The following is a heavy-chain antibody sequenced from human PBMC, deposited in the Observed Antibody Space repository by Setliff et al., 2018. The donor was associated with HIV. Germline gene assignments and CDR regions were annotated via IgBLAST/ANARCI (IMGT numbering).Heavy chain of an antibody. J-gene: IGHJ5*02. D-gene: IGHD2-2*01. CDR1: GYTFTSYH. V-gene: IGHV1-46*01. CDR2: INPSGGST. CDR3: APVSSGWFDP. Sequence: ASVKVSCKTSGYTFTSYHLHWLRQAPGQGLEWMGTINPSGGSTSYTHKFLGRVTMTKDTSTSTVYMELSSLRSEDTAVYYCAPVSSGWFDPWGQGTLVTVSS.